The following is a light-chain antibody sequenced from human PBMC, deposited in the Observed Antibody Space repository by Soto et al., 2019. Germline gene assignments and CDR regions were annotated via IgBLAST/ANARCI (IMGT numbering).Light chain of an antibody. V-gene: IGKV1-39*01. CDR2: AAS. CDR1: QSISSY. Sequence: GARVTITCRASQSISSYLHWYQQKPGKAPKLLIYAASNLQSGVPSRFSASGSGTDFTLTLNSLQPEDFATYYCQQCYSTPWTFGQGTKVDI. J-gene: IGKJ1*01. CDR3: QQCYSTPWT.